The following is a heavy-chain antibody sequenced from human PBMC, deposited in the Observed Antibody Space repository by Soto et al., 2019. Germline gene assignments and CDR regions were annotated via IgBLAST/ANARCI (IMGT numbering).Heavy chain of an antibody. V-gene: IGHV3-48*01. Sequence: GGSLRLSCEASGFSFSTYSMNWVCQAPGKGLEWVSYISNSDIYYADSVKGRFTVSRDNAKSSLYLQMNSLRAEDTAVYYCVRDRDYCFDYWGQGTLVTVSS. D-gene: IGHD2-15*01. CDR3: VRDRDYCFDY. CDR2: ISNSDI. J-gene: IGHJ4*02. CDR1: GFSFSTYS.